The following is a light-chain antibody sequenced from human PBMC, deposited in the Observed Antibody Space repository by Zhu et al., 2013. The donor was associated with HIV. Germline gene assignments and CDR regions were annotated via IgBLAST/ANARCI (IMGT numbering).Light chain of an antibody. CDR3: CSYAVTYTYV. J-gene: IGLJ1*01. CDR1: SGHSSYA. CDR2: LNSDGSH. V-gene: IGLV4-69*01. Sequence: QPVLTQSPSASASLGASVKLTCTLSSGHSSYAIAWHQQPEKGPRYLMKLNSDGSHTKGYGIPDRFSGSSSGAERYLTISSLQSEDEADYYCCSYAVTYTYVFGTGTKVTVL.